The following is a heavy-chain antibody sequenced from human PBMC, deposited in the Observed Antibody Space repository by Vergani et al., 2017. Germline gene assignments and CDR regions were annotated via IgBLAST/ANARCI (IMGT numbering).Heavy chain of an antibody. CDR2: IRYDGSNK. D-gene: IGHD3-10*01. Sequence: QVQLVESGGGVVQPGGSLRLSCAASGFTFSSYGMHWVRQAPGKGVEWVAFIRYDGSNKYYADSVKGRFTISRDNSKNTLYLQMNSLRAEDTAVYYCARGELWFGELLYNWFDPWGQGTLVTVSS. CDR1: GFTFSSYG. J-gene: IGHJ5*02. CDR3: ARGELWFGELLYNWFDP. V-gene: IGHV3-30*02.